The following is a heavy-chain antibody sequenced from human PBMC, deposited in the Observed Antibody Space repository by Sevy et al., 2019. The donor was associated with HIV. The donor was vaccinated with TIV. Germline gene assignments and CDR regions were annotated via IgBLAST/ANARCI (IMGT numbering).Heavy chain of an antibody. J-gene: IGHJ6*02. V-gene: IGHV3-30*18. CDR1: GFTFSNYG. CDR3: AKGAVDCSDGTCYSAYYYSVMDV. CDR2: ISYDGSNQ. Sequence: GGSLRLSCAASGFTFSNYGMHWVRQAPGKGLEWVAVISYDGSNQYYADSVQGRFTISRDSSTNTLYLQMNSLRTEDTAVYYCAKGAVDCSDGTCYSAYYYSVMDVWGQGTTVTVSS. D-gene: IGHD2-15*01.